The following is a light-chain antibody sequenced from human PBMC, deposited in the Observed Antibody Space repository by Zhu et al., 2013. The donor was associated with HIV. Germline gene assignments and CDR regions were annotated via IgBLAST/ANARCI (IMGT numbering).Light chain of an antibody. CDR1: QSLVQTDGNTY. CDR3: MQGSHWPPWT. V-gene: IGKV2-30*02. J-gene: IGKJ1*01. CDR2: RVS. Sequence: DVVMTQSPLSLSVTLGQSASISCRSSQSLVQTDGNTYLNWFHQRPGQPPRRLIYRVSNRDSGVPDRFSGSGSVSDFTLNITKVEADDVATYYCMQGSHWPPWTFGQGTKLEIK.